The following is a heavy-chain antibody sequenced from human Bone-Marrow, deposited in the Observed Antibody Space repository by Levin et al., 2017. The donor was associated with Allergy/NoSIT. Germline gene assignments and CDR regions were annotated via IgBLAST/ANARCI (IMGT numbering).Heavy chain of an antibody. J-gene: IGHJ4*02. CDR3: VRPQNSGSDY. Sequence: GGSLILSCKASGYYFTNNWIGWVRQMPGKGLEWMGIIYPADSDTRYSPSFQGQVTISADKSTSTTYLQWSSLKASDTAMYYCVRPQNSGSDYWGQGTLVTVSS. CDR2: IYPADSDT. D-gene: IGHD1-26*01. CDR1: GYYFTNNW. V-gene: IGHV5-51*01.